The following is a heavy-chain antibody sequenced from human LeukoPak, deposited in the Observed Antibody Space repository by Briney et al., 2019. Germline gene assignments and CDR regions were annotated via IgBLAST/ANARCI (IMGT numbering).Heavy chain of an antibody. V-gene: IGHV3-23*01. J-gene: IGHJ4*02. CDR1: GXTLXSYA. CDR2: ISGSGGST. Sequence: GXXXLXXAXSGXTLXSYAMSWVRQAPGKGVEWVSAISGSGGSTYYADCVKGRFTIYRENCKNTVYLQMNSVRAGDTAVYYCAKDSITVTTGALVYYFDYWGQGTLVTVSS. CDR3: AKDSITVTTGALVYYFDY. D-gene: IGHD4-4*01.